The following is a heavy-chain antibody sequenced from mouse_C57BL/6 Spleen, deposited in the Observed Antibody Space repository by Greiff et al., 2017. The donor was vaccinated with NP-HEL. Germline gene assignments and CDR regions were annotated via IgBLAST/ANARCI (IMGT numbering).Heavy chain of an antibody. Sequence: EVQLVESGGGLVQPKGSLKLSCAASGFSFNTYAMNWVRQAPGKGLEWVARIRSKRNNYATYYADSVKDRLTISRDDSESMLYLQMNNLKTEDTAMYYCVRHGNGYDGSYYYAMDYWGQGTSVTVSS. CDR1: GFSFNTYA. CDR3: VRHGNGYDGSYYYAMDY. CDR2: IRSKRNNYAT. J-gene: IGHJ4*01. V-gene: IGHV10-1*01. D-gene: IGHD2-2*01.